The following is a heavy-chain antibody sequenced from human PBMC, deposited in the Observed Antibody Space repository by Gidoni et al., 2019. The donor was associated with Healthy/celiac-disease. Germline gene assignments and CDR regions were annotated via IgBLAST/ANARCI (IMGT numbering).Heavy chain of an antibody. V-gene: IGHV1-3*01. Sequence: QVQLVQSGVEVKNPGASVKFSCKAPGYTSTSYAMHWVRQAPGQRLEWMGWVNAGNGNTKYSQKFQGRVTITRDTSASTAYMELSSLRSEDTAVYYCARGQIAVAGRDFDYWGQGTLVTVSS. CDR2: VNAGNGNT. CDR3: ARGQIAVAGRDFDY. D-gene: IGHD6-19*01. J-gene: IGHJ4*02. CDR1: GYTSTSYA.